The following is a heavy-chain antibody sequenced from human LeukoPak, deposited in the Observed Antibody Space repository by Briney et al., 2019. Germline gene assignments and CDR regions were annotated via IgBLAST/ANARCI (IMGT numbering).Heavy chain of an antibody. CDR3: ARQRGGSYYGDTYYFDY. V-gene: IGHV4-59*08. Sequence: PSETLSLTCTVSGGSISSYYWSWIRQPPGKGLEWIGYIYYSGNTKYNPSLESRVTISLDTPKNHFSLKLSSVTAADTAMYYCARQRGGSYYGDTYYFDYWGQGTLVTVSS. CDR2: IYYSGNT. J-gene: IGHJ4*02. CDR1: GGSISSYY. D-gene: IGHD1-26*01.